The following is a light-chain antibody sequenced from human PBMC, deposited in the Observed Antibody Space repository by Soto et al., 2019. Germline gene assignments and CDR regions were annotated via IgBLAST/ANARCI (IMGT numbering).Light chain of an antibody. CDR2: GAS. J-gene: IGKJ1*01. Sequence: ELVLTQSPGTLSLSPGERATLSCRASQSVSSSYLAWYQQKLGQAPRLLIYGASSRATSIPDRFSGSGSGTDFNSTISRLEPEDCAVYYCQEYCSLPWTFSQGTKVEIK. CDR3: QEYCSLPWT. CDR1: QSVSSSY. V-gene: IGKV3-20*01.